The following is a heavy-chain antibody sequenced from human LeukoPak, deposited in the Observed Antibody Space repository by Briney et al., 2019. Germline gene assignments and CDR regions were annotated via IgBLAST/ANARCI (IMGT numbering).Heavy chain of an antibody. CDR2: IKQDGSEK. V-gene: IGHV3-7*01. CDR1: GFTFSNYW. Sequence: GGSLRLSCAASGFTFSNYWMSWVRQAPGKGLEWVANIKQDGSEKYYVDSVKGRFTISRDIAKNSLYLQMNSLRAEDTAVYYCAKEKTYGDYVVWYPYFDYWGQGTLVTVSS. CDR3: AKEKTYGDYVVWYPYFDY. D-gene: IGHD4-17*01. J-gene: IGHJ4*02.